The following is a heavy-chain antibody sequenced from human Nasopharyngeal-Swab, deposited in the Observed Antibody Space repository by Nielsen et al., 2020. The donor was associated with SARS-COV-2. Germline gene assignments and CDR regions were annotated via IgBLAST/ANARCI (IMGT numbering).Heavy chain of an antibody. Sequence: ASVKVSCKVSGYTLSAFSMHWVRQAPGKGLEWMGGFDPKQGEIIYAQKSQGRVIMTEDTSTDTAYLELSSLTSEDTAVHYCAILTRGGAFELWGQGTMVTVSS. CDR3: AILTRGGAFEL. CDR1: GYTLSAFS. D-gene: IGHD3-9*01. V-gene: IGHV1-24*01. J-gene: IGHJ3*01. CDR2: FDPKQGEI.